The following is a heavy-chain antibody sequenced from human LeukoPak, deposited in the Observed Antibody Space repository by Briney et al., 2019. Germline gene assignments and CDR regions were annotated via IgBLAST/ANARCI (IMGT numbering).Heavy chain of an antibody. D-gene: IGHD6-13*01. CDR2: ISYDGSNK. CDR1: GFTFSSYA. Sequence: GRSLRLSCAASGFTFSSYAMHWVRQAPGKGLEWVAVISYDGSNKYYADSVKGRFTISRDNSKNTLYLQMTSLRAEDTAVYYCARGRRPGIAAAADDAFDIWGQGTMVTVSS. CDR3: ARGRRPGIAAAADDAFDI. V-gene: IGHV3-30*04. J-gene: IGHJ3*02.